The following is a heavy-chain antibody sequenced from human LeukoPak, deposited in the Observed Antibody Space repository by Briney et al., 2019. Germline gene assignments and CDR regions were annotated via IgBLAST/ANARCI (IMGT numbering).Heavy chain of an antibody. J-gene: IGHJ4*02. V-gene: IGHV3-64D*06. Sequence: PGGSLRLSCAASGFTCSSYAMHWVRQAPGKGLEYVSTISSDGGSTYYADSVKGRFTISRDNSKNTLYLQMSSLRAEDTAVYYCVKDRVWFSAFDYWGQGTLVTVSS. CDR2: ISSDGGST. D-gene: IGHD6-19*01. CDR1: GFTCSSYA. CDR3: VKDRVWFSAFDY.